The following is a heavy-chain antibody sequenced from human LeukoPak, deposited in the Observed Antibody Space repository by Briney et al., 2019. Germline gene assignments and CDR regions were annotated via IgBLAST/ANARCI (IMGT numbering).Heavy chain of an antibody. CDR1: GVSISSGGYY. D-gene: IGHD3-10*01. V-gene: IGHV4-31*03. CDR3: ARDSRDYFGSGSYYKMWDYYYMDV. CDR2: IYYSGST. Sequence: PSQTLSLTCTVSGVSISSGGYYWGWIRQHPGKGLEWIGYIYYSGSTYYNPSLKSRVTISVDTSKNQFSLKLSSVTAADTAVYYCARDSRDYFGSGSYYKMWDYYYMDVWGKGTTVTVSS. J-gene: IGHJ6*03.